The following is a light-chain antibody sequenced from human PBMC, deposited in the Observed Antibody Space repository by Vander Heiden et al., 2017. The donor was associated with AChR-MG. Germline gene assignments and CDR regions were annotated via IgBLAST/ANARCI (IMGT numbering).Light chain of an antibody. CDR3: CSYAGSSTWV. CDR2: EVT. Sequence: SALTHPASGSGSPGQSITISCTGTSSDVGSDNLVSWYQQHPGKAPKLMIYEVTKRPAGVSNRFSGSKSGNTASLTISGLQADDEADYYCCSYAGSSTWVFGGGTKLTVL. V-gene: IGLV2-23*02. J-gene: IGLJ3*02. CDR1: SSDVGSDNL.